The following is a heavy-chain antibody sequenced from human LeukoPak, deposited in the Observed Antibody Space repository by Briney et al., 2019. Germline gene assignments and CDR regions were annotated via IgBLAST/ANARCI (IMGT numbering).Heavy chain of an antibody. Sequence: PGGSLRLSCAASGFTFSRYSMSWVRQAPGKGLEWVSSISISSNYIYYTDSVKCRCTISRDNGKNSLYLQMNSLRAEDTAVYYCARDDSGSYRYFDLWGRGTLVTVSS. J-gene: IGHJ2*01. CDR1: GFTFSRYS. CDR3: ARDDSGSYRYFDL. D-gene: IGHD1-26*01. CDR2: ISISSNYI. V-gene: IGHV3-21*01.